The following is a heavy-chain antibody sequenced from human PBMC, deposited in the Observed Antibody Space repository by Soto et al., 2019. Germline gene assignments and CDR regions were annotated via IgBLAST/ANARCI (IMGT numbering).Heavy chain of an antibody. CDR2: ISGSGAST. J-gene: IGHJ5*02. V-gene: IGHV3-23*01. CDR3: ARASYYYITSALRAWFDP. Sequence: EMQLLESGGGLVQPGGSLRLSCTASGFNFKNSAMSWVRQAPGKGLEWVSGISGSGASTYDADSVKGRFTISRDNSKHTLYLQMNSLRAEDTATYYCARASYYYITSALRAWFDPWGQGTLVTVSS. D-gene: IGHD3-22*01. CDR1: GFNFKNSA.